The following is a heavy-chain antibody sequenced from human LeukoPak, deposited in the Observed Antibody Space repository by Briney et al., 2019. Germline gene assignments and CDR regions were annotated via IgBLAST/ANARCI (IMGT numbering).Heavy chain of an antibody. CDR1: GYTFTRYD. J-gene: IGHJ4*02. CDR2: MSPNRGQS. CDR3: ALTEGK. V-gene: IGHV1-8*01. Sequence: ASVKVSCKASGYTFTRYDINWVRQTTGQGLEWMGWMSPNRGQSGSAQKFQGRLTLTRDISTNTAYMELRSLISEDTAVYYCALTEGKWGQGTLVTVSS.